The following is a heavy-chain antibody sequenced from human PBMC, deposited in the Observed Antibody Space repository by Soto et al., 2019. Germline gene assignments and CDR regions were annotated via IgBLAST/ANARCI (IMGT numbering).Heavy chain of an antibody. CDR1: GFTFSSYS. CDR3: ARGRRAVWFGELSPLDY. J-gene: IGHJ4*02. CDR2: ISSSSSTI. D-gene: IGHD3-10*01. Sequence: GGSLRLSCAASGFTFSSYSMNWVRQAPGKGLEWVSYISSSSSTIYYADSVKGRFTISRDNAKNSLYLQMNSLRDEDTAVYYCARGRRAVWFGELSPLDYWGQGTLVTVSS. V-gene: IGHV3-48*02.